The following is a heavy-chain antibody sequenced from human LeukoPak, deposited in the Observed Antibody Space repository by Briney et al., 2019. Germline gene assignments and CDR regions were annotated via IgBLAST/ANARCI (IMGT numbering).Heavy chain of an antibody. J-gene: IGHJ6*02. CDR1: GFTFSSYA. D-gene: IGHD3-9*01. V-gene: IGHV3-30-3*02. CDR2: ISYDGSNK. Sequence: GGSLRLSCAASGFTFSSYAMHWVRQAPCKGLEWVAVISYDGSNKYYADSVKGRFTISRDNSKNTLYLQMNSLRAEDTAVYYCAKRLVRDYYYGMDVWGQGTTVTVSS. CDR3: AKRLVRDYYYGMDV.